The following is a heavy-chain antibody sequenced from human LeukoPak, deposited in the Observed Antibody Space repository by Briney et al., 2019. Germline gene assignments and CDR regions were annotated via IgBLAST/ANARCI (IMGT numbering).Heavy chain of an antibody. CDR2: MSSSGDSI. Sequence: GGSLRLSCAASGFSLIDYVMTWIRQAPGKGLEWVSYMSSSGDSIYYVDSVRGRFTISRDNAKNSLSLQMKSLRAEDTAVYYCARILYYYDRTGYNMDVWGIGTTVTVSS. J-gene: IGHJ6*03. CDR3: ARILYYYDRTGYNMDV. CDR1: GFSLIDYV. V-gene: IGHV3-11*01. D-gene: IGHD3-22*01.